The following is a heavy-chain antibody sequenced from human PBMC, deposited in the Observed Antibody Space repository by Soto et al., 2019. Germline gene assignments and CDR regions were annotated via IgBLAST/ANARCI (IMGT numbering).Heavy chain of an antibody. D-gene: IGHD3-10*01. V-gene: IGHV3-11*01. J-gene: IGHJ4*02. CDR1: GFRFSDHY. CDR2: ISGGGTTI. Sequence: LRLSCAASGFRFSDHYMTWIRQAPGKGLEWVSKISGGGTTIYYADPVKGRFTVSRDNAKNSLYLQMNSLRAEDTAVYYCAGDPYYYGSAFWGQGTLVTVSS. CDR3: AGDPYYYGSAF.